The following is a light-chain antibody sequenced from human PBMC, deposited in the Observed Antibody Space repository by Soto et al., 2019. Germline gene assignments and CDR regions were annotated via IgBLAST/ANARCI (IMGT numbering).Light chain of an antibody. CDR1: QSVSSSY. J-gene: IGKJ3*01. CDR2: GAS. V-gene: IGKV3-20*01. CDR3: QQYGSYPLFT. Sequence: EIVLTQSPGTLSLSPGERATLSCRASQSVSSSYLAWYQQKPGQAPRLLIYGASSRATGIPDRFSGSGSGTDCTLTISRLEPADFAVYYYQQYGSYPLFTFGPGTKVDSK.